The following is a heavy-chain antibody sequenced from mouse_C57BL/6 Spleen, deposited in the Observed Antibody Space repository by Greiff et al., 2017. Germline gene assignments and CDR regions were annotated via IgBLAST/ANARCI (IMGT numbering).Heavy chain of an antibody. CDR2: IHPNSGST. D-gene: IGHD1-1*01. Sequence: QVQLQQSGAELVKPGASVKLSCKASGYTFTSYWMHWVKQRPGQGLEWIGMIHPNSGSTNYNEKFKSKATLTVDKSSSTAYMQLSSLTSEGSAVYYCARSGYYGSSYDLNDAMDYWGQGTSVTVSS. CDR3: ARSGYYGSSYDLNDAMDY. J-gene: IGHJ4*01. V-gene: IGHV1-64*01. CDR1: GYTFTSYW.